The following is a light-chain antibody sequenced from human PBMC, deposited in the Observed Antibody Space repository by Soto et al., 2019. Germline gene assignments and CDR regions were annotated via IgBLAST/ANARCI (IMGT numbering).Light chain of an antibody. Sequence: QPVLAQPGSVSGSFGQSITISCSRPNTDLGVYGYVSWYQHQPGKAPKLLIYHVNNRPSGISDRFSGSKSGDTASLTISGLEAEDEDDYVCLSTISGFVYGFGIAHKVT. V-gene: IGLV2-14*01. CDR1: NTDLGVYGY. CDR3: LSTISGFVYG. CDR2: HVN. J-gene: IGLJ1*01.